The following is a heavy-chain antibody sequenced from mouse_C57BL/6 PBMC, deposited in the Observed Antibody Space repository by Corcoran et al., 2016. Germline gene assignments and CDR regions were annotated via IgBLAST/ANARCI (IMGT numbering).Heavy chain of an antibody. J-gene: IGHJ1*03. CDR3: ARGGSYYYGSSIDWYFDV. CDR1: GYTFTDYY. V-gene: IGHV1-26*01. D-gene: IGHD1-1*01. CDR2: INPNNGGT. Sequence: EVQLQQSGPELVKPGASVKISCKASGYTFTDYYMNWVKQSHGKSLEWIGDINPNNGGTSYNQKFKGKATLTVDKSSSTAYMELRSLTSEDSAVYYCARGGSYYYGSSIDWYFDVWGTGTTVTVSS.